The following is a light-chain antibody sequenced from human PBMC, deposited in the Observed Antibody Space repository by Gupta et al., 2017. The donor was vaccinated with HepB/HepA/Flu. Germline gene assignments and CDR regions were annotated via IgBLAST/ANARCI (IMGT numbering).Light chain of an antibody. CDR1: SSNIGGGYD. J-gene: IGLJ2*01. CDR2: GNS. Sequence: QSVLTQPPSVSGAPGQTVTITCTGSSSNIGGGYDVPWYHQHPGTAPKLLIYGNSNRPSGVPDRFSGSKSGTSASLAITGLQAEDEADYYCQSYDSSRSALVFGGGTKLTVL. V-gene: IGLV1-40*01. CDR3: QSYDSSRSALV.